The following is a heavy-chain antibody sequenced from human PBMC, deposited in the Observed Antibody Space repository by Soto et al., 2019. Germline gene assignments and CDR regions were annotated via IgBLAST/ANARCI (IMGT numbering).Heavy chain of an antibody. CDR3: AKDRSSSLCNWFDP. D-gene: IGHD6-13*01. J-gene: IGHJ5*02. CDR1: GFTFSSYG. Sequence: EVQLLESGGGLVQPGGSLRLSCAASGFTFSSYGMSWVRQAPGKGLEWVSVISDGGGSTFYADSVKGRFTISRDNSTKTQYLGRSGLTADDRAVYYCAKDRSSSLCNWFDPCGQGILVTVVS. V-gene: IGHV3-23*01. CDR2: ISDGGGST.